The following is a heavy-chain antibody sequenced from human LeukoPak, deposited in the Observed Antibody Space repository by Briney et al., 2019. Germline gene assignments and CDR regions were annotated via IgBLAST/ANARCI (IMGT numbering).Heavy chain of an antibody. CDR1: GGSISSGGYS. V-gene: IGHV4-30-2*01. CDR2: IYHSGST. CDR3: ASMVRGGNDASDI. Sequence: SETLSLTCAVSGGSISSGGYSWSWIRQPPGKGLEWIGYIYHSGSTYYNPSLKSRVTISVDRSKNQFSLKLSSVTAADTAVYYCASMVRGGNDASDIWGQGTMVTVSS. D-gene: IGHD3-10*01. J-gene: IGHJ3*02.